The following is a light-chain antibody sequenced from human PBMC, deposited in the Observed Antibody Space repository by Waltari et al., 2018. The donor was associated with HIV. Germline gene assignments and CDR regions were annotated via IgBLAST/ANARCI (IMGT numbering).Light chain of an antibody. Sequence: QSALTQPPSASGSPGQSVTISSTGSSSHVGGYNYRPWYHQHPGKAPKLIIYEVTKRPSGVPDRFSGSKSGNTASLTVSGLQAEDEADYYCSSYPGSFPWVFGGGTKLTVL. V-gene: IGLV2-8*01. CDR2: EVT. J-gene: IGLJ3*02. CDR1: SSHVGGYNY. CDR3: SSYPGSFPWV.